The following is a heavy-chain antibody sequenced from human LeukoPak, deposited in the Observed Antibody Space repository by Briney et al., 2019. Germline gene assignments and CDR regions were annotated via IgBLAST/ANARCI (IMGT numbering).Heavy chain of an antibody. J-gene: IGHJ5*02. D-gene: IGHD3-10*01. V-gene: IGHV3-20*04. Sequence: RAGGSLRLSCAASGFTFDDYGMSWVRHAPGKGLEWVSGINWNGGSTGYADSVKGRFTISRDNAKNSLYLQMNSLRAEDTAVYYCARDGSGINWFDPWGQGTLVTVSS. CDR3: ARDGSGINWFDP. CDR2: INWNGGST. CDR1: GFTFDDYG.